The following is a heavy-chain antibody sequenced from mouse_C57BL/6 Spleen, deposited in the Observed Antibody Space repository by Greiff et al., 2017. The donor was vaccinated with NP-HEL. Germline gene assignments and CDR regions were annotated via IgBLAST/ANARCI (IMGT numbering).Heavy chain of an antibody. CDR3: ARSDKALPHYYAMDY. D-gene: IGHD3-1*01. CDR2: IDPANGNT. Sequence: EVPLQESVAELVRPGASVKLSCTASGFNITNTYMPWVKQRPEQGLEWIGRIDPANGNTNYAPKFPGKATITADTSSNTAYLQLSSLTSEDTAIYYCARSDKALPHYYAMDYWGQGTSVTVSS. V-gene: IGHV14-3*01. CDR1: GFNITNTY. J-gene: IGHJ4*01.